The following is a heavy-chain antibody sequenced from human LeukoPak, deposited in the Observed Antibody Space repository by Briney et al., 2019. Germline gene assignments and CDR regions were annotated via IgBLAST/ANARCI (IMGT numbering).Heavy chain of an antibody. D-gene: IGHD2-21*02. Sequence: PSETLSLTCTVSGGSISSTYWSWIRQPPGKGLEWIGYIYYSGSTKYNPSLKSRVTISVDTSKNQFSLKLSSVTAADTAVYYCARDRQATAAYDAFDIWGRGTMVTVSS. CDR3: ARDRQATAAYDAFDI. V-gene: IGHV4-59*01. CDR2: IYYSGST. J-gene: IGHJ3*02. CDR1: GGSISSTY.